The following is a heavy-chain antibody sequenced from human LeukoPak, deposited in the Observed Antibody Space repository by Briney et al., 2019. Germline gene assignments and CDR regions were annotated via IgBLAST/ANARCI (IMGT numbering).Heavy chain of an antibody. Sequence: PSPTLSLTCAVSAYSISSSYSWGWIRQPPGKGLEWIGSIFHSGSAYYNPSLKSRVTISIDTSKNHFSLKLSSVAAADTAVYYCARDGPTYYYDDSCHYFDYWGQGTPVTVSS. CDR1: AYSISSSYS. CDR3: ARDGPTYYYDDSCHYFDY. V-gene: IGHV4-38-2*02. D-gene: IGHD3-22*01. CDR2: IFHSGSA. J-gene: IGHJ4*02.